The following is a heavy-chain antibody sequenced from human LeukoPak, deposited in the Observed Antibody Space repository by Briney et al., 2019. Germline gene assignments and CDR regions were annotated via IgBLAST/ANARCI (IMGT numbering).Heavy chain of an antibody. CDR3: ARDSCGGDCYSADDDAFDI. D-gene: IGHD2-21*02. CDR1: GFTFSSYS. J-gene: IGHJ3*02. Sequence: GGSLRLSCAASGFTFSSYSMNWVRQAPGKGLECVSSISSSSSYIYYADSVKGRFTISRDNAKNSLYLQMNSLRAEDTAVYYCARDSCGGDCYSADDDAFDIWGQGTMVTVSS. V-gene: IGHV3-21*01. CDR2: ISSSSSYI.